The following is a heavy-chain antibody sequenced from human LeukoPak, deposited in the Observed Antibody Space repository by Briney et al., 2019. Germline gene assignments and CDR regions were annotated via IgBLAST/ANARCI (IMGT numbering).Heavy chain of an antibody. CDR2: ISGSGGST. Sequence: PGGSLRLPCAASGFTFSSYAMSWVRQAPGKGLEWVSAISGSGGSTYYADSVKGRFTISRDNSKNTLYLQMNSLRAEDTAVYYCAKDGSHPYCSGGSCPGGFDPWGQGTLVTVSS. J-gene: IGHJ5*02. CDR1: GFTFSSYA. D-gene: IGHD2-15*01. CDR3: AKDGSHPYCSGGSCPGGFDP. V-gene: IGHV3-23*01.